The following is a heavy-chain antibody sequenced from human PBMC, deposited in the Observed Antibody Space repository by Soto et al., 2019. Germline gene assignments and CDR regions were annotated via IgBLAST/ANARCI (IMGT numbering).Heavy chain of an antibody. CDR2: IYPGDHET. Sequence: GASLKISCQSSGCTFSNFWIGWVRQLPGKGLEWMGIIYPGDHETRYSPSFHGKVTISADRSINTAYLQWNSLEASDTAFYFCARSPRSSPYFDYWGQGALVTVSS. CDR3: ARSPRSSPYFDY. D-gene: IGHD6-13*01. J-gene: IGHJ4*02. CDR1: GCTFSNFW. V-gene: IGHV5-51*01.